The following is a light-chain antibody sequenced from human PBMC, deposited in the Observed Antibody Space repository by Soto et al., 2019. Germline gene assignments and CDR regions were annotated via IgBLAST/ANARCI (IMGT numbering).Light chain of an antibody. CDR2: GAS. CDR1: QSVSSNY. V-gene: IGKV3-20*01. J-gene: IGKJ3*01. Sequence: EIVLTQSPGTLSLSPGERATLSCRASQSVSSNYLAWYQQKPGQAPRLLVYGASSRATGIPDRFSGSGSGTDLTLTISRVEPEDFAVYYCQHYGRSPFTFGPGNRVDIK. CDR3: QHYGRSPFT.